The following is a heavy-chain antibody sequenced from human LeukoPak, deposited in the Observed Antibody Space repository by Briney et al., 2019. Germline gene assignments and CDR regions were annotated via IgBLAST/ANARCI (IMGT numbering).Heavy chain of an antibody. D-gene: IGHD5-18*01. J-gene: IGHJ4*02. CDR3: ATLQLWLQYFDY. CDR1: GYTFTSYD. V-gene: IGHV1-8*03. CDR2: MNPNSGNT. Sequence: EASVKVSCKASGYTFTSYDINWVRQATGQGLEWMGWMNPNSGNTGYAQKFQGRVTITRNTSISTAYMELSSLRSEDTAVYYCATLQLWLQYFDYWGQGTLVTVSS.